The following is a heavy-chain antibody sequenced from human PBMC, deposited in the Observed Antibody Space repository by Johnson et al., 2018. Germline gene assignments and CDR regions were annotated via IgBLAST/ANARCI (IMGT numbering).Heavy chain of an antibody. CDR3: AKGAYGSGSYSYYDYYMDV. V-gene: IGHV3-43D*03. D-gene: IGHD3-10*01. Sequence: EVQLVESGGGVVQPGRSLRLSCAASGFTFDDYAMHWVRQAPGKGLEWVSLISWDGGSTYYADSVKGRFTISRDNSNNSLYLQMNSLRAEATALYYCAKGAYGSGSYSYYDYYMDVWGKGTTVTVSS. CDR1: GFTFDDYA. CDR2: ISWDGGST. J-gene: IGHJ6*03.